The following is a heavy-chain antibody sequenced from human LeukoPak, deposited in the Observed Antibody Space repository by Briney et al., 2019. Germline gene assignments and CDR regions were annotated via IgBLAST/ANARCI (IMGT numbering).Heavy chain of an antibody. CDR1: GGAFSSYA. Sequence: ASVKVSCKASGGAFSSYALSWVRQAPGQGLEWMGGIIPLFGTPNYAQKFQGRVTITADISTTTVYMDLNNLRSEDTAVYYCAAMYTVREVIMGDDYWGQGTLVTVSS. V-gene: IGHV1-69*06. CDR3: AAMYTVREVIMGDDY. D-gene: IGHD3-10*01. CDR2: IIPLFGTP. J-gene: IGHJ4*02.